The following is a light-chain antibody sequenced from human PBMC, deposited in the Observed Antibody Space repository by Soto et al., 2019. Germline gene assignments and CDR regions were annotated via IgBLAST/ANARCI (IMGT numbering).Light chain of an antibody. CDR1: SSDVGGYNY. J-gene: IGLJ1*01. CDR3: SSYTSATTYV. CDR2: EVS. Sequence: QSALTQPASVSGSPGQSITISCTGTSSDVGGYNYVSWYQHHPGKAPKLMIHEVSDPPSGISNRFSGSKSGNTAPLTISGLQPEDEADYYCSSYTSATTYVFGTGTKLTV. V-gene: IGLV2-14*01.